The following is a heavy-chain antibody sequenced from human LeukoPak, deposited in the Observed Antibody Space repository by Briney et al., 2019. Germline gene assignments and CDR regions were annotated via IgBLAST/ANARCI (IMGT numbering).Heavy chain of an antibody. CDR3: ARDEHGDFQGFDY. Sequence: SETLSLTCTVSGGSISSSSYYWGWIRQPPGKGLEWIGSIYYRGTTNYNPSLKNRVTLSLDTSKSQFVLKVTSVTAADTAVYYCARDEHGDFQGFDYWGQGTRVTVSS. J-gene: IGHJ4*02. D-gene: IGHD4-17*01. CDR1: GGSISSSSYY. CDR2: IYYRGTT. V-gene: IGHV4-39*06.